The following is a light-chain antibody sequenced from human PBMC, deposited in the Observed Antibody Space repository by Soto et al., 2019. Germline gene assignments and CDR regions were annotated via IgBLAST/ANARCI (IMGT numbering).Light chain of an antibody. CDR2: KAS. CDR3: QQYYSYST. CDR1: QTISSW. J-gene: IGKJ5*01. V-gene: IGKV1-5*03. Sequence: DIQITQSPSTLSASVGDRVTITCRASQTISSWLAWYQQKPGKAPKLLIYKASTLKSGVPSRFSGSGSGTEFTLTISSLQPDDFATYYCQQYYSYSTFGQGTRLEIK.